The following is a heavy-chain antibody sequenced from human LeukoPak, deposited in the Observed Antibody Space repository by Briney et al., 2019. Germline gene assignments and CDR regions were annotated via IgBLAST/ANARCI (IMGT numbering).Heavy chain of an antibody. V-gene: IGHV4-34*01. J-gene: IGHJ6*02. CDR3: ARATRRGYYGSGSYKSYYYGMDV. CDR2: INHSGST. Sequence: SETLSLTCAVYGGSFSGYYWSWIRQPPGRGLEWIGEINHSGSTNYNPSLKSRVTISVDTSKNQFSLKLSSVTAADTAVHYCARATRRGYYGSGSYKSYYYGMDVWGQGTTVTVSS. D-gene: IGHD3-10*01. CDR1: GGSFSGYY.